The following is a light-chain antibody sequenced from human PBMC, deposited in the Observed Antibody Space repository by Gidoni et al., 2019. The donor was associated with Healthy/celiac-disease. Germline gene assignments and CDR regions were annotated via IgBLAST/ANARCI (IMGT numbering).Light chain of an antibody. CDR2: DNN. Sequence: QSVLTQPPSVSAAPGQKVTISCSGSSSNIVNNYVSWYQQLPVTAPKRLIYDNNKRPSGIPDRFSGSKSGTSATLGITGRQTGDEADYYCGTWDSSLSAVVFGGGTKLTVL. V-gene: IGLV1-51*01. CDR1: SSNIVNNY. J-gene: IGLJ3*02. CDR3: GTWDSSLSAVV.